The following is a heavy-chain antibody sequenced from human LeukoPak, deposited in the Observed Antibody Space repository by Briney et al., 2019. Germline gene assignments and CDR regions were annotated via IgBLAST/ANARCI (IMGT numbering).Heavy chain of an antibody. CDR3: ATYLYTDYYYYYYMDV. CDR1: GGTFSSYA. D-gene: IGHD2-2*02. J-gene: IGHJ6*03. CDR2: IIPIFGTA. Sequence: ASVKVSCKASGGTFSSYAISWVRQAPGQGLEWMGGIIPIFGTANYAQKFQGRVTITTYESTSTAYMELSSLRSEDTAVYYCATYLYTDYYYYYYMDVWGKGTTVTVSS. V-gene: IGHV1-69*05.